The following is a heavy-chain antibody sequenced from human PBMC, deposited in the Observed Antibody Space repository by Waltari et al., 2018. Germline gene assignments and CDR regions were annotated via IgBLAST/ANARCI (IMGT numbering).Heavy chain of an antibody. J-gene: IGHJ3*02. CDR1: GGSISSSSYY. D-gene: IGHD2-2*02. V-gene: IGHV4-39*07. CDR2: IYYSGST. Sequence: QLQLQESGPGLVKPSETLSLTCTVSGGSISSSSYYWGWIRQPPGKGLEWIGSIYYSGSTYYNPSLKSRVTISVDTSKNQFSLKLSSGTAADTAVYYCARDWGYCSSTSCYIGAFDIWGQGTMVTVSS. CDR3: ARDWGYCSSTSCYIGAFDI.